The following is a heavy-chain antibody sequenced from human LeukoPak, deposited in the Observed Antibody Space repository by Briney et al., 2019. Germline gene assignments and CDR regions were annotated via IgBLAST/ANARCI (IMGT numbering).Heavy chain of an antibody. Sequence: GGSLRLSCAASGFTFSTYGIHWVRQAPGKGLEWVAFISYDGSNKYYRDSVKGRFTISRDNSKNTLYLQMNSLRAEDTALYYCAKENILTFGGVIDPGYDSWGQGTLVTVSS. CDR2: ISYDGSNK. D-gene: IGHD3-16*02. V-gene: IGHV3-30*18. CDR3: AKENILTFGGVIDPGYDS. J-gene: IGHJ4*02. CDR1: GFTFSTYG.